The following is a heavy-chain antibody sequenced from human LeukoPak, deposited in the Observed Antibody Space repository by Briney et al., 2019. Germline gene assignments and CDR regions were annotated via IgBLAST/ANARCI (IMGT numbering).Heavy chain of an antibody. CDR3: ARYRSQSGYFDY. CDR1: GFTFSSYC. J-gene: IGHJ4*02. D-gene: IGHD3-10*01. CDR2: IWYDGSNK. V-gene: IGHV3-33*01. Sequence: PGGSLRLSCAPSGFTFSSYCMHWVRQAPDKVLEWVAVIWYDGSNKYYAVTVKGRFTISRDNSKNTLYLQVNRLTAEDMAVYYCARYRSQSGYFDYWGPGTLGTVSS.